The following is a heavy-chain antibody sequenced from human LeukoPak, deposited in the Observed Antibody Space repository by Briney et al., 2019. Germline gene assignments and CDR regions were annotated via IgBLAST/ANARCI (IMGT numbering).Heavy chain of an antibody. D-gene: IGHD1-26*01. CDR1: GFTFSRYG. V-gene: IGHV3-30*18. CDR2: ISYDGRNK. J-gene: IGHJ4*02. CDR3: AKLWNEVGTTIY. Sequence: PGRSLRLSCAASGFTFSRYGMHWVRQASGKGLEWVAVISYDGRNKYYADSVKGRFTISRDNSKNTLHLQMNSLRPADTAVYYCAKLWNEVGTTIYWGQGTLVTVSS.